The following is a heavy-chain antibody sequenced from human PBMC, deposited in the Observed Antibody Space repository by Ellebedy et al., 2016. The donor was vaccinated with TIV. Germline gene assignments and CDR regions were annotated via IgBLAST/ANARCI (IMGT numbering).Heavy chain of an antibody. CDR3: ARGAAMVIMYFDY. D-gene: IGHD2-21*01. J-gene: IGHJ4*02. Sequence: MPSETLSLTCTVSGGSISSSSYYWGWIRQPPGKGLEWIGSIYYSGSTYYNPSLKSRVTISVDKSKNQFSLKLSSVTAADTAVYYCARGAAMVIMYFDYWGQGTLVTVSS. CDR2: IYYSGST. CDR1: GGSISSSSYY. V-gene: IGHV4-39*07.